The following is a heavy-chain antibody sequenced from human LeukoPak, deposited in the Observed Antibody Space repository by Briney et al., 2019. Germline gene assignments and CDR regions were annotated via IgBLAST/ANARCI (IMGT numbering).Heavy chain of an antibody. V-gene: IGHV3-21*01. CDR3: ARGGGSAASGSQVRVDYMDV. J-gene: IGHJ6*03. D-gene: IGHD3-10*01. CDR2: INSSSSYI. CDR1: GLTFSSYS. Sequence: PGGSLRLSCAPSGLTFSSYSMNWVRPAPGKGLEWVSSINSSSSYIYYAASVKGRFTISRDNAKKTIYLQMESLGVEDMAVYFCARGGGSAASGSQVRVDYMDVWGKGTTVTVSS.